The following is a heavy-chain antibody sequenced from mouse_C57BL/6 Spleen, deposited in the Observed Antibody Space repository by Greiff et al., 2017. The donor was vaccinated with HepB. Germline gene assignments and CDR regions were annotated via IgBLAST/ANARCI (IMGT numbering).Heavy chain of an antibody. CDR1: GYTFTSYG. Sequence: VQVVESGAELARPGASVKLSCKASGYTFTSYGISWVKQRTGQGLEWIGEIYPRSGNTYYNEKFKGKATLTADKSSSTAYMELRSLTSEDSAVYFCARGREPPIDYWGQGTTLTVSS. V-gene: IGHV1-81*01. J-gene: IGHJ2*01. CDR2: IYPRSGNT. CDR3: ARGREPPIDY.